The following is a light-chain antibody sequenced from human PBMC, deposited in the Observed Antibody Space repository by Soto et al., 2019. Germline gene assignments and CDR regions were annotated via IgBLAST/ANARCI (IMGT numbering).Light chain of an antibody. Sequence: QSVLTQPPSVSGAPGQRVTISCTGSASNIGAGFDVHWYHHLPGTAPKLLIYGNSNRPSGVPDRFSGSESGTSASLAITGLQAEDEADYYCQSYDTSLSAWVFGGGTKVTVL. CDR3: QSYDTSLSAWV. CDR1: ASNIGAGFD. J-gene: IGLJ2*01. CDR2: GNS. V-gene: IGLV1-40*01.